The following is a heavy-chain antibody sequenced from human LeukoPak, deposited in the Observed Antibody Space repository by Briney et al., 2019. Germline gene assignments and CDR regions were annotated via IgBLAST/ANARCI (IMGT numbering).Heavy chain of an antibody. CDR2: ISAYNGNT. D-gene: IGHD6-13*01. V-gene: IGHV1-18*01. CDR3: ARHKGIAEQNWFDP. J-gene: IGHJ5*02. Sequence: GASVKVSCKASGYTFTSYGISWVRQAPGQGLEWMGWISAYNGNTNYAQKLQGRVTMTTDTSTSTAYMELRSLRSDDTAVYYCARHKGIAEQNWFDPWGQGTLVTVSS. CDR1: GYTFTSYG.